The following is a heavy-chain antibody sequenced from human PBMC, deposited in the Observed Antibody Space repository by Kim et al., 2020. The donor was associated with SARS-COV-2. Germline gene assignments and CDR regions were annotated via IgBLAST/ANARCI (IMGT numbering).Heavy chain of an antibody. CDR1: GGTFSSYA. CDR2: IIPILGIA. CDR3: ARDLVYSKSEYWYFDL. J-gene: IGHJ2*01. V-gene: IGHV1-69*04. Sequence: SVKVSCKASGGTFSSYAISWVRQAPGQGLEWMGRIIPILGIANYAQKFQGRVTITADKSTSTAYMELSSLRSEDTAVYYCARDLVYSKSEYWYFDLWGRGTLVTVSS. D-gene: IGHD4-4*01.